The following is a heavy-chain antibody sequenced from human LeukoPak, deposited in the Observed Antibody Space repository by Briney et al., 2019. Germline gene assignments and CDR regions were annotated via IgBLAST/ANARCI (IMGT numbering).Heavy chain of an antibody. CDR3: ARDLAYCGGECYSGDAFDI. J-gene: IGHJ3*02. CDR2: ISNDGSKK. V-gene: IGHV3-30*04. CDR1: GFTPSSYA. Sequence: GGSLRLSCAASGFTPSSYAMHWVRQAPGKGLEWVAVISNDGSKKQYADSVKGRFTISRDNSKNTLYLQMSSLRADDTDVYYCARDLAYCGGECYSGDAFDIWGQGTMVTVSS. D-gene: IGHD2-21*01.